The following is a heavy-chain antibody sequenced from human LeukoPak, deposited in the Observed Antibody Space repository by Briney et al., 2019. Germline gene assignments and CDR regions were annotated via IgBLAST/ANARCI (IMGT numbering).Heavy chain of an antibody. J-gene: IGHJ4*02. Sequence: SETLSLTCTLSGGSISSGDYYWSWIRQPPGKGLEWIGEINHSGSTNYNPSLKSRVTISVDTSKNQFSLKLSSVTAADTAVYYCARGSGSSGYLRRLDYWGQGTLLTVSS. V-gene: IGHV4-39*07. CDR3: ARGSGSSGYLRRLDY. CDR2: INHSGST. D-gene: IGHD3-22*01. CDR1: GGSISSGDYY.